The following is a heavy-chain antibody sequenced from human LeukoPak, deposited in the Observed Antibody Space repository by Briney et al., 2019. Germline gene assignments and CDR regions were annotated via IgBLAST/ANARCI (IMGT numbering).Heavy chain of an antibody. V-gene: IGHV4-59*01. CDR1: GGSISSYY. D-gene: IGHD3-10*01. CDR2: IYYSGST. Sequence: AETLSLTCTVSGGSISSYYWSWIRQPPGKRLEWIGYIYYSGSTNYNPSLKSRVTISVDTSKNQFSLKLSSVTAADTAVYYCARGRRDLFDAFDIWGQGTMVTVSS. CDR3: ARGRRDLFDAFDI. J-gene: IGHJ3*02.